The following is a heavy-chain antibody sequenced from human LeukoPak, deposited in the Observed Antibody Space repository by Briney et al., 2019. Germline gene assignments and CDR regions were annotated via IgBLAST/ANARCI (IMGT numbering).Heavy chain of an antibody. D-gene: IGHD3-22*01. CDR1: GGSITNYY. V-gene: IGHV4-59*12. CDR2: IFSGGNT. Sequence: SETLSLTCTVSGGSITNYYWSWIRQPPGKGLEWIGYIFSGGNTDYNPSLKSRVTMSADASKDQFSLRLTSVTAADTAVYYCARDTVVVITNSHNAFDIWGQGTKVTVSS. J-gene: IGHJ3*02. CDR3: ARDTVVVITNSHNAFDI.